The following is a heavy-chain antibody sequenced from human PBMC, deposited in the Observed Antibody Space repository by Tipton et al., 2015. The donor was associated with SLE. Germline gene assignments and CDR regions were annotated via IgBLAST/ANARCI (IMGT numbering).Heavy chain of an antibody. Sequence: TLSLTCTVSGGSISSYYWSWIRQPPGKGLEWIGYIYYSGSTNYNPSLKSRLTISVDTSKNQFSLKLSSVTAADTAVYYCARIGEGTGDQGFDFWGQGTLVTVSS. CDR3: ARIGEGTGDQGFDF. CDR2: IYYSGST. V-gene: IGHV4-59*12. D-gene: IGHD3-10*01. CDR1: GGSISSYY. J-gene: IGHJ4*02.